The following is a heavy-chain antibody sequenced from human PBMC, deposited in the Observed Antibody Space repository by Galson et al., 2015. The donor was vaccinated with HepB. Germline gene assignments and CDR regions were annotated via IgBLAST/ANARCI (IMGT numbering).Heavy chain of an antibody. CDR2: TSYDGGNK. J-gene: IGHJ4*02. CDR3: TRDDSGDFSYEY. CDR1: GFTFSNYP. D-gene: IGHD4-17*01. V-gene: IGHV3-30-3*01. Sequence: SLRLSCAASGFTFSNYPMHWVRQAPGKGLEWVALTSYDGGNKYYADSVKGRFTISRDNSKNTLYLQMNSLRADDTAVYYCTRDDSGDFSYEYWGQGTLVTVSS.